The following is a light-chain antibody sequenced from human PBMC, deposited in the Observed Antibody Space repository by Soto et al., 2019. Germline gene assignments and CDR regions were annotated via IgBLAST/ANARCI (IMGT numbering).Light chain of an antibody. V-gene: IGKV1-9*01. CDR2: GAF. Sequence: DIQLTQSPSALSASVGDRVTITCRASQSISGYLTWFQQKPGQAPKLLIHGAFRLRSGVPSRFSGSGSGTDFTLTISSLQPEDFATYYCQQLNSYPLTFGGGTKVDIK. CDR1: QSISGY. CDR3: QQLNSYPLT. J-gene: IGKJ4*01.